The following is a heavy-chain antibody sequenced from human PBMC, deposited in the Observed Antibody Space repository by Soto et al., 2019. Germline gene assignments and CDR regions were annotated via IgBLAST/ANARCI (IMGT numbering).Heavy chain of an antibody. J-gene: IGHJ5*02. CDR1: GGSISSYY. V-gene: IGHV4-59*01. Sequence: QVQLQESGPGLVKPSETLSLTCTVSGGSISSYYWSWIRQPPGKGLEWIGYIYYSGSTNYNPSLKSRVPISVDTSKNQFSLKLSSVTAADTAVYYCARAPRYCSGGSCYPSWFDPWGQGTLVTVSS. CDR2: IYYSGST. CDR3: ARAPRYCSGGSCYPSWFDP. D-gene: IGHD2-15*01.